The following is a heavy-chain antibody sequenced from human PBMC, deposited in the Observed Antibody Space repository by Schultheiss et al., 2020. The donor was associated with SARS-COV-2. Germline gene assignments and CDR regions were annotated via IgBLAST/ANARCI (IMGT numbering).Heavy chain of an antibody. V-gene: IGHV3-48*01. CDR2: ISSSSSTI. D-gene: IGHD6-13*01. J-gene: IGHJ4*02. CDR1: GFTFSIYA. CDR3: ARVIGGYSRSWYDY. Sequence: GGSLRLSCAASGFTFSIYAMNWVRQAPGKGLEWVSYISSSSSTIYYADSVKGRFTISRDNAKNSLYLQMNSLRAEDTAVYYCARVIGGYSRSWYDYWGQGTLVTVSS.